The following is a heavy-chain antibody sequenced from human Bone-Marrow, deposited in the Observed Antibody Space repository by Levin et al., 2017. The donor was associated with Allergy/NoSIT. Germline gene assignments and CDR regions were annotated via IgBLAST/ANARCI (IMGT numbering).Heavy chain of an antibody. CDR2: IGGGGDTS. Sequence: GGSLRLSCAGSGFTFSRFAMSWVRQAPGGGLEWVAAIGGGGDTSYYADSVKGRFTISRDNSNNTHYLQMNSLRAEDTAIYYCAKSNYHYDDTGYPAWGQGTLVTVSS. V-gene: IGHV3-23*01. CDR1: GFTFSRFA. D-gene: IGHD3-22*01. J-gene: IGHJ5*02. CDR3: AKSNYHYDDTGYPA.